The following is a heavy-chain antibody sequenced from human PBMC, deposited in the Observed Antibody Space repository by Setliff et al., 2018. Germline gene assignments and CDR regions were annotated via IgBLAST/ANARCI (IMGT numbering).Heavy chain of an antibody. D-gene: IGHD3-10*01. J-gene: IGHJ4*02. CDR1: GYSFTSHY. CDR2: INPSGGST. V-gene: IGHV1-46*01. CDR3: ARLFQGYDYYKKFDS. Sequence: ASVKVSCKTSGYSFTSHYMHWVRQAPGQGLEWMGIINPSGGSTSYAQKFQGRVTMTRDTSTSTVYMELSSLRSEDTAVYYCARLFQGYDYYKKFDSWGQGTLVTVSS.